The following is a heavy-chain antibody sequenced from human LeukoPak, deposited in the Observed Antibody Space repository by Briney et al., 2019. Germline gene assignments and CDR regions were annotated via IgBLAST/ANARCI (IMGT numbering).Heavy chain of an antibody. D-gene: IGHD4-17*01. CDR2: INHSGST. CDR3: ARAGGSTVTTLNYYYYYYYYIDV. J-gene: IGHJ6*03. Sequence: SSETLSLTCAVYGGSFSSYYWSWIRQPPGKGLEWIGEINHSGSTNYNPSLKSRVTISVDTSKNQFSLKLSSVTAADTAVYYCARAGGSTVTTLNYYYYYYYYIDVWGKGTTVTVSS. V-gene: IGHV4-34*01. CDR1: GGSFSSYY.